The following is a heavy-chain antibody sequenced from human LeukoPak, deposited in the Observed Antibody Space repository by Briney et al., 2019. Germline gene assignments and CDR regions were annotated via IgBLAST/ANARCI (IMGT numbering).Heavy chain of an antibody. J-gene: IGHJ6*02. CDR2: IYYSGST. CDR1: GGSISSSSYY. CDR3: ARGLYYDSSGYLGYYYGMDV. Sequence: PSETLSLTCTVSGGSISSSSYYWGWIRQPPGKGLEWIGSIYYSGSTYYNPSLKSRVTISVDTSKNQFSLKLSSVTAADTAVYYCARGLYYDSSGYLGYYYGMDVWGQGTTVTVSS. D-gene: IGHD3-22*01. V-gene: IGHV4-39*01.